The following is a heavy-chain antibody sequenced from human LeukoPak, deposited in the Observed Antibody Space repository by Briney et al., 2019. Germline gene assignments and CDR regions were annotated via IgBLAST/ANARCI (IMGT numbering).Heavy chain of an antibody. Sequence: PGGPLRLSCAASGFTFSSYSMNWVRQAPGKGLEWVSYISSSSSTIYYADSVEGRFTISRDNAKNSLYLQMNSLRAEDTAVYYCARGVPSNYWGQGTLVTVSS. CDR1: GFTFSSYS. V-gene: IGHV3-48*04. J-gene: IGHJ4*02. CDR2: ISSSSSTI. D-gene: IGHD3-10*01. CDR3: ARGVPSNY.